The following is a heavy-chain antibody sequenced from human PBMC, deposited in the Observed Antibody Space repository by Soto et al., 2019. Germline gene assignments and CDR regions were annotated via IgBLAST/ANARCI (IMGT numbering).Heavy chain of an antibody. CDR3: ARSSSWSPFDY. CDR2: IWYDGSNK. CDR1: GFTFSSYG. V-gene: IGHV3-33*01. Sequence: GGSLRLSCAASGFTFSSYGMHWVRQAPGKGLEWVAVIWYDGSNKYYADSVKGRFTISRDNSKNTLYLQMNSLRAEDTAVYYCARSSSWSPFDYWGQGTLVPVSS. J-gene: IGHJ4*02. D-gene: IGHD6-13*01.